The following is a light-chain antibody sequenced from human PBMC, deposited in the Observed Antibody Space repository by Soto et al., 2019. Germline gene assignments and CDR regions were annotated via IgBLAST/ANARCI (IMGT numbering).Light chain of an antibody. CDR1: QSVSSSY. J-gene: IGKJ2*01. Sequence: EIVLTQSPGTLSLSPGERATLSCRASQSVSSSYLAWYQQKPGQAPRLLIYGASSRATGIPDRFSGSGSGTDFTLTISRLEPEDFAVYYCQQYGSSPYTCGQGTKREIK. V-gene: IGKV3-20*01. CDR3: QQYGSSPYT. CDR2: GAS.